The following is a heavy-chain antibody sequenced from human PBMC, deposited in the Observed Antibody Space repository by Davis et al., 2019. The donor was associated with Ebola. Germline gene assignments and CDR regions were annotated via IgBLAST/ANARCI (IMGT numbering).Heavy chain of an antibody. V-gene: IGHV3-33*01. D-gene: IGHD6-13*01. J-gene: IGHJ4*02. CDR3: ARDVGSSSWYVDY. Sequence: GESLKISCAASGFTFSSYGMHWVRQAPGKGLEWVAVIWYDGSNKYYADSVKGRFTISRDNSKNTLYLQMNSLRAEDTAVYYCARDVGSSSWYVDYWGQGTLVTVSS. CDR2: IWYDGSNK. CDR1: GFTFSSYG.